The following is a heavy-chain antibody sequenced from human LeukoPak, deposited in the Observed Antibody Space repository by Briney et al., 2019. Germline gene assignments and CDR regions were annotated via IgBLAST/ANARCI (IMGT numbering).Heavy chain of an antibody. CDR2: ISGSGGST. D-gene: IGHD2-2*01. CDR1: GFTFSSYA. J-gene: IGHJ3*02. Sequence: GGSLRLSCAASGFTFSSYAMSWVRQAPGKGLEWVSAISGSGGSTYYADSVKGRFTISRDNSKNTLYLQMNSLRAEDTAVYYCAKDRDIVGVPASYDAFDIWGQGTMVTVSS. CDR3: AKDRDIVGVPASYDAFDI. V-gene: IGHV3-23*01.